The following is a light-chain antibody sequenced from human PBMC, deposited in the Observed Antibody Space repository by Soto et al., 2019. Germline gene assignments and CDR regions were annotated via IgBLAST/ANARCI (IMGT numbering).Light chain of an antibody. Sequence: QSVLTQPPSVSGAPGQRVTIPCTGSSSNIGAGYDVHWYQQLPGTAPKLLIYGNSNRPSGVPDRFSGSKSGTSASLAITGLQAKDEADYYCQSYDSRLNGYVVGTGTELTVL. V-gene: IGLV1-40*01. CDR1: SSNIGAGYD. CDR3: QSYDSRLNGYV. CDR2: GNS. J-gene: IGLJ1*01.